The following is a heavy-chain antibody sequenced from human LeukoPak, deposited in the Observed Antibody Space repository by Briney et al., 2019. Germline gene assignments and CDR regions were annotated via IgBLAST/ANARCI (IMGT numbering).Heavy chain of an antibody. CDR2: IANDGRDK. CDR3: VIDLGDYNDF. D-gene: IGHD2-15*01. V-gene: IGHV3-30*03. Sequence: PGRSLRLSCAASGFTFSTYGMHWVRQAPGKGLEWVAVIANDGRDKKYADSVRGRFTISRDNAKNTLYLQMSSLRADDTAVYYCVIDLGDYNDFWGQGTLVSVSS. J-gene: IGHJ4*02. CDR1: GFTFSTYG.